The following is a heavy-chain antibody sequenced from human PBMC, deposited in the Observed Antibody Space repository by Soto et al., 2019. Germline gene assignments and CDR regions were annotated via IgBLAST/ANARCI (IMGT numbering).Heavy chain of an antibody. V-gene: IGHV4-61*01. CDR2: IYHRGST. D-gene: IGHD3-10*01. J-gene: IGHJ4*02. CDR3: ARDLVRGVLSY. Sequence: QVQLQQSGPGLVKPSETLSLTCTVSGDSVSSENSYWSWVRQSPGKGLEWIGYIYHRGSTNYNPSLKSRVNISLATSKNQFSLRLTSVTAADTAIYYCARDLVRGVLSYWGQGTLVTVSS. CDR1: GDSVSSENSY.